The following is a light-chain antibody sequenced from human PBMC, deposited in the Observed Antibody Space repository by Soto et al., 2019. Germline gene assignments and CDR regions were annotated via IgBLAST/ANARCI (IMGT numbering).Light chain of an antibody. V-gene: IGLV2-14*03. Sequence: QSVLTQPASVSGSPGQSITISCTGTSSDVGHYNYVSWYQQHPGKVPKVVIYDVSNRPSGVSNRFSGSKSGNTASLTISGLQAEDEADYYCSSYITLSTVVVGGGTKLTVL. CDR1: SSDVGHYNY. CDR2: DVS. CDR3: SSYITLSTVV. J-gene: IGLJ2*01.